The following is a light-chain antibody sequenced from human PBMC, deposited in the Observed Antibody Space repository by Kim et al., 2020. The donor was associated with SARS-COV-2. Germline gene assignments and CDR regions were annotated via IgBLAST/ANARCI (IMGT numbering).Light chain of an antibody. CDR1: RSSSSW. CDR3: QQYNSYPYT. Sequence: SASVRYRVTITCRARRSSSSWLAWYQQKPGKAPKLLIYKASSLESGVPSRFSGSGSGTEFTLTISSLQPDDFATYYCQQYNSYPYTFGQGTKLEI. CDR2: KAS. J-gene: IGKJ2*01. V-gene: IGKV1-5*03.